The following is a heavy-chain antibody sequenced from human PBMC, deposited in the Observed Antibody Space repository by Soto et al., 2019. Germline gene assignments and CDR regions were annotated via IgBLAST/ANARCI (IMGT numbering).Heavy chain of an antibody. D-gene: IGHD5-12*01. CDR3: ARLRAGIRDGYNYGVFLFDY. Sequence: SETLSLTCAVSGGSISSSNWWSWVRQPPGKGLEWIGEIYHSGSTNYNPSLKSRVTISVDKSKNQFSLKLSSVTAADTAVYYCARLRAGIRDGYNYGVFLFDYWGQGTLVTVSS. CDR2: IYHSGST. CDR1: GGSISSSNW. V-gene: IGHV4-4*02. J-gene: IGHJ4*02.